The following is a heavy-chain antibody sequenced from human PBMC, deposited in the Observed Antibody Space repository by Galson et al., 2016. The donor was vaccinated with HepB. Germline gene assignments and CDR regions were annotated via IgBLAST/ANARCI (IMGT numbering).Heavy chain of an antibody. D-gene: IGHD6-13*01. CDR2: VIGSGGRT. CDR1: GFTFSSYA. V-gene: IGHV3-23*01. Sequence: SLRLSCAASGFTFSSYAMMWVRQAPGKGLEWLSSVIGSGGRTYSADSVPGRFAISRDNSKNTLYLEMNSLRVEDTAVYYCAKGAGAGRVDWFDPWGQGTLVTVSS. J-gene: IGHJ5*02. CDR3: AKGAGAGRVDWFDP.